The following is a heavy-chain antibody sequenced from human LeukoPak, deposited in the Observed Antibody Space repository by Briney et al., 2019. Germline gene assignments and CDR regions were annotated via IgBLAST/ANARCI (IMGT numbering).Heavy chain of an antibody. CDR3: AWGGDYYDSSGPPSY. D-gene: IGHD3-22*01. CDR2: ISYDGSNK. CDR1: GFTFSSYA. J-gene: IGHJ4*02. Sequence: PGGSLRLSCAASGFTFSSYAMHWVRQAPGKGLEWVAVISYDGSNKYYADSVKGRFTISRDNSKNTLYLQMNSLRAEDTAVYYCAWGGDYYDSSGPPSYWGQGTLVTVSS. V-gene: IGHV3-30*04.